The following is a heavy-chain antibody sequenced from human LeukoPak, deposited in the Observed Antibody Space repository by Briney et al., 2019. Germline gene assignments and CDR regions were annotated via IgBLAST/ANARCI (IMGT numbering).Heavy chain of an antibody. CDR3: TTVWDGGDWSQTEYFRH. D-gene: IGHD2-21*02. J-gene: IGHJ1*01. V-gene: IGHV3-15*01. CDR1: GFTFSEAW. CDR2: IKSKTEGGTT. Sequence: PGGSLRLSCAASGFTFSEAWMSWVRQAPGKGLEWVGRIKSKTEGGTTDYAAPVKGRFTISRDDSKNTLYLQMNSLKTEDTAVYYCTTVWDGGDWSQTEYFRHWGQGTLVTVSS.